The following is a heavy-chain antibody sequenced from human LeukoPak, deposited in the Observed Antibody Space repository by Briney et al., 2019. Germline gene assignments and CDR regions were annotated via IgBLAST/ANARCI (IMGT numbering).Heavy chain of an antibody. J-gene: IGHJ5*02. Sequence: SETLSLTCTVSGGSISSSSYYWGWIRQPPGKGLEWIGEINHSGSTNYNPSLKSRVTISVDTSKNQFSLKLRSVTAADTAVYYCARKEGGQLVNTRRWFDPWGQGTLVTVSS. D-gene: IGHD6-13*01. V-gene: IGHV4-39*07. CDR2: INHSGST. CDR1: GGSISSSSYY. CDR3: ARKEGGQLVNTRRWFDP.